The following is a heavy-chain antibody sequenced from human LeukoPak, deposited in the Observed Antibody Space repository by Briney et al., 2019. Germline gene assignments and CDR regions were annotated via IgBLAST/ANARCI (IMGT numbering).Heavy chain of an antibody. Sequence: SETVPLICTVSGGSISSYYWSWIRQPAGKGLEWIGRIYASGSTKYSPSLKSRVTMSVDTSKNQFSLKLSSVTAADTAVYYCARAISNDENRGLYYWGQGTLVTVSS. D-gene: IGHD3-22*01. CDR1: GGSISSYY. V-gene: IGHV4-4*07. CDR3: ARAISNDENRGLYY. J-gene: IGHJ4*02. CDR2: IYASGST.